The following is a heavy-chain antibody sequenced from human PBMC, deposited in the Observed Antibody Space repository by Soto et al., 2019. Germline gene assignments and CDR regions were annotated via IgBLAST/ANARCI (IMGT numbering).Heavy chain of an antibody. J-gene: IGHJ3*02. V-gene: IGHV3-64D*06. CDR3: VEAATGHDAFDI. CDR1: GFTFSSYA. Sequence: GGSLRLSCSASGFTFSSYAMHWVRQAPGKGLEYVSAISSNGGSTYYADSVKGRFTISRDNSKNTLYLQMSSLRADDAAVYYCVEAATGHDAFDIWGQGTRVTVSS. D-gene: IGHD6-13*01. CDR2: ISSNGGST.